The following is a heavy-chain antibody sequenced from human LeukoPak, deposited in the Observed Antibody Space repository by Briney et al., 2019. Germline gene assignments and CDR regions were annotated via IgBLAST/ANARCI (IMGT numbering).Heavy chain of an antibody. CDR1: GRTFSNYA. CDR3: AKTNSELGKNWFDP. D-gene: IGHD7-27*01. Sequence: GGSLRLSCAASGRTFSNYAMHWVRQAPGKGREWVAFIRYDGTVKTYADSVKGRFTSSRDNSKNTLYLQMNSLRVQDTALYYCAKTNSELGKNWFDPWGQGTLVTVSS. J-gene: IGHJ5*02. V-gene: IGHV3-30*02. CDR2: IRYDGTVK.